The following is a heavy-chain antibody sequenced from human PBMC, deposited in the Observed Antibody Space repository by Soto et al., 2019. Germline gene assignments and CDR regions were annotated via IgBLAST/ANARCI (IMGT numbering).Heavy chain of an antibody. J-gene: IGHJ4*02. CDR2: TSVSKGNT. D-gene: IGHD3-16*01. CDR3: ATKRGAVSTYDF. V-gene: IGHV1-18*04. Sequence: ASVKVSCKASSYIFSSYGITWVRQAPGQGLEWMGWTSVSKGNTKYAQNLQGRVTMTADTSTGTAYLELRSLRSDDTAVYYCATKRGAVSTYDFWGQGTQVTVSS. CDR1: SYIFSSYG.